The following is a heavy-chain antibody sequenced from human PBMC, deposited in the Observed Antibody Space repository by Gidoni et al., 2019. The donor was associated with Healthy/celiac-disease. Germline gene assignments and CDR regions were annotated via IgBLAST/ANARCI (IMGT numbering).Heavy chain of an antibody. CDR2: ISYDGSNK. J-gene: IGHJ4*02. CDR1: GFTFSSYA. D-gene: IGHD6-13*01. Sequence: QVQLVESGGGVVQPGRSLRLSCAASGFTFSSYAMHWVRQTPGKGLEWVAVISYDGSNKYYADSVKGRFTISRDNSKNTLYLQMNSLRAEDTAVYYCARSGSSWLYYFDYWGQGTLVTVSS. CDR3: ARSGSSWLYYFDY. V-gene: IGHV3-30-3*01.